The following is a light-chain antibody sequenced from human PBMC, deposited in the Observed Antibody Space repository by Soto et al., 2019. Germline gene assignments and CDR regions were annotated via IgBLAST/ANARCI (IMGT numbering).Light chain of an antibody. Sequence: QSVLTQPPSVSGAPGQRVTISCTGNSSNIGAGYDVHWYQQLPGTAPKLLIYANSNRPSGVPDRFSGSKSGTSASLAITGLRPEDEADYSCHSYDSSLSSSVFGGGTQLTVL. J-gene: IGLJ7*01. CDR1: SSNIGAGYD. V-gene: IGLV1-40*01. CDR3: HSYDSSLSSSV. CDR2: ANS.